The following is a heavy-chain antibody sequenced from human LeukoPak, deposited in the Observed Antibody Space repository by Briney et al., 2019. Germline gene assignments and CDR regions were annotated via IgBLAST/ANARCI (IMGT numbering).Heavy chain of an antibody. CDR1: GFTFSSYW. V-gene: IGHV3-7*03. D-gene: IGHD6-19*01. J-gene: IGHJ6*02. CDR2: IKQDGSEK. CDR3: ARDWAMESSGSYYYYGMDV. Sequence: PGGSLRLSCAASGFTFSSYWMSWVRQAPGKGLEWVANIKQDGSEKYYVDSVKGRFTISRDNSKNTLYLQMNSLRAEDTAVYYCARDWAMESSGSYYYYGMDVWGQGTTVTVSS.